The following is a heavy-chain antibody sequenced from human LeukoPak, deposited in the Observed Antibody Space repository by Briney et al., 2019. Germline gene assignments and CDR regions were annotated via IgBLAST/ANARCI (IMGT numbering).Heavy chain of an antibody. CDR1: GFTFSSYS. V-gene: IGHV3-21*01. Sequence: GGSLRLSCAASGFTFSSYSMNWVRRAPGKGLEWVSSISSSSSYIYYADSVKGRFTISRDNAKNSLYLQMNGLRAEDTAVYYCARDESSRYYYDSSGYCIYWGQGTLVTVSS. D-gene: IGHD3-22*01. CDR3: ARDESSRYYYDSSGYCIY. CDR2: ISSSSSYI. J-gene: IGHJ4*02.